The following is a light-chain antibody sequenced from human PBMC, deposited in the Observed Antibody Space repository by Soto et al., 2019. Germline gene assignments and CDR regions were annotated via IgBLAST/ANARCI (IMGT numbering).Light chain of an antibody. J-gene: IGLJ1*01. CDR2: STS. CDR3: AAWDDRLXVYV. CDR1: SSNIGSNT. V-gene: IGLV1-44*01. Sequence: QSSLTHPPSASGTPGQIVAISCSGSSSNIGSNTVTWYQQLPVTDPKLLIYSTSQRSSGVPGRFSGSKFGASASLSISGLQYEDEADYHCAAWDDRLXVYVVGRGTKVXV.